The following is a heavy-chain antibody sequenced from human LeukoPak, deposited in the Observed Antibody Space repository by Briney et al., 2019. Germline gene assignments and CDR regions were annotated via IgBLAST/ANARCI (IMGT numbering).Heavy chain of an antibody. CDR2: ISASGGTT. J-gene: IGHJ5*01. D-gene: IGHD2-2*01. CDR3: AKEPREYCSSTSCPNWFDS. Sequence: AGGSLRLSCAASGFTFNNYAMSWVRQAPGKGLEWGSAISASGGTTYYADSVKGRFTISRDNSENTLFLQMNSLRAEDTAVYYCAKEPREYCSSTSCPNWFDSWGQGTLVTVSS. V-gene: IGHV3-23*01. CDR1: GFTFNNYA.